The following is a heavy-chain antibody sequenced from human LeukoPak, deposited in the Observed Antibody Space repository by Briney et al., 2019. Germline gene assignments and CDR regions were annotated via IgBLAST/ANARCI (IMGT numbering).Heavy chain of an antibody. J-gene: IGHJ4*02. CDR2: IYYSGST. CDR3: ARSYYDFWSGYSLAY. V-gene: IGHV4-59*01. Sequence: PSETLSLTCTVSGGSISSYYWSWIRQPPGKGLEWIGYIYYSGSTNHNPSLKSRVTISVDTSKNQFSLKLSSVTAADTAVYYCARSYYDFWSGYSLAYWGQGTLVTVSS. CDR1: GGSISSYY. D-gene: IGHD3-3*01.